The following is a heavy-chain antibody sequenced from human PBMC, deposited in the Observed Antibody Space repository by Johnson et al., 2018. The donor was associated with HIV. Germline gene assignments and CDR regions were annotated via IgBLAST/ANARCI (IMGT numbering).Heavy chain of an antibody. Sequence: VQLLESGGGVAQPGTSLRLSCADSGFTLSSSVMHWVRRAPGKGLAWVAAISIAGVSKYYADSVKGRFTISRDNSDNTLYLQMNSLRDEDMAMYYCARGYHSSGYCYVFDIWGQGTMVTVSS. CDR3: ARGYHSSGYCYVFDI. CDR1: GFTLSSSV. V-gene: IGHV3-30-3*01. D-gene: IGHD3-22*01. J-gene: IGHJ3*02. CDR2: ISIAGVSK.